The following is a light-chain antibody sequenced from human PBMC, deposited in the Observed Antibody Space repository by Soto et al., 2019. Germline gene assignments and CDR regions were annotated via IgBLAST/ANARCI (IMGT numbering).Light chain of an antibody. J-gene: IGKJ5*01. CDR1: QSVNSN. CDR3: QQHGQWPIT. V-gene: IGKV3D-15*01. CDR2: GIS. Sequence: EIRMTQSPATLSVTPGERATLSCRASQSVNSNYLAWYQQKPGQAPRLLIYGISKRATDIPDRFSGSGSGTEFTLTISSLQPEDFATYYCQQHGQWPITFGQGTRLEI.